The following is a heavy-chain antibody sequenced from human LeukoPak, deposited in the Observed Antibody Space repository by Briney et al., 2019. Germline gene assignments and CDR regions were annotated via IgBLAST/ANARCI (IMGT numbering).Heavy chain of an antibody. V-gene: IGHV1-2*02. CDR1: GYTFTGYY. J-gene: IGHJ4*02. D-gene: IGHD3-10*01. CDR2: INPNSGGT. Sequence: ASVKVSCKASGYTFTGYYMHWVRQAPGQGLEWMGWINPNSGGTNYAQKFQGRVTMTRDTSIITSYMELSRLRSDDTAAYYCARFYASGSFALEYWGQGTLVTVSS. CDR3: ARFYASGSFALEY.